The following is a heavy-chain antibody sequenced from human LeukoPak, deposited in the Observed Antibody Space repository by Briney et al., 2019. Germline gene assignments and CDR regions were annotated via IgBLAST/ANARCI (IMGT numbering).Heavy chain of an antibody. CDR1: GGSISNYD. CDR3: ARGVGGYYDSSGYYDAFDI. V-gene: IGHV4-59*08. D-gene: IGHD3-22*01. J-gene: IGHJ3*02. CDR2: ISYSGST. Sequence: SDTLSLTCTVSGGSISNYDWSWIRQPPGKGLEWIGFISYSGSTNYNPSLKSRVTISVDTSKNQFSLKLSSVTAADTAVYNCARGVGGYYDSSGYYDAFDIWGRGTMVTVSS.